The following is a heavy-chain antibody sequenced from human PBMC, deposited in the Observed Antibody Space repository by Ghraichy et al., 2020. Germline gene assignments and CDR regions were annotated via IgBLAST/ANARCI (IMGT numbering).Heavy chain of an antibody. Sequence: SQTLSLTCAVYGGSFSGYFWSWIRLPQGKGLEWIGEINHSGSTNYNPSLKSRLTISVDTSKNQFSLKLSSVTAADTAVYYCARVRNGYGDSYYFDFWVHGTLATVSS. CDR3: ARVRNGYGDSYYFDF. J-gene: IGHJ4*01. V-gene: IGHV4-34*01. CDR2: INHSGST. CDR1: GGSFSGYF. D-gene: IGHD4-17*01.